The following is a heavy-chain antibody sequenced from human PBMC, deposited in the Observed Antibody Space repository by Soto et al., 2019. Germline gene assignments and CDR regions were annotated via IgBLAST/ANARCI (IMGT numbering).Heavy chain of an antibody. CDR1: VDTFSSYA. J-gene: IGHJ6*02. CDR2: IITVLGTT. V-gene: IGHV1-69*08. Sequence: QVQLVQSGAELKKTGSSVKVSCRASVDTFSSYAVNWVRQAPGRGLEWMGRIITVLGTTDYAQNFKGRLTITAEKSTKTVYMELSSLRSEDTAVYYCARRRYCGYDCYHKHYYGMDVWGQGTTVTVAS. CDR3: ARRRYCGYDCYHKHYYGMDV. D-gene: IGHD2-21*01.